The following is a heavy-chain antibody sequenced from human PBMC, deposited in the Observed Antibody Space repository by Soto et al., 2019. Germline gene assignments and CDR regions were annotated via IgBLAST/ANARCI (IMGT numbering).Heavy chain of an antibody. V-gene: IGHV3-13*01. Sequence: EVQLVESGGNLVQPGGSLRLSCATSGFTFSNYDMHWVRQATGKGLDWVSSIGTAGDTYYAVSVKGRFTISRENAKNSLFLQMNSLRAGDTAMYYCVRATAGFDYWGQGTLVTVSS. CDR3: VRATAGFDY. J-gene: IGHJ4*02. CDR2: IGTAGDT. CDR1: GFTFSNYD.